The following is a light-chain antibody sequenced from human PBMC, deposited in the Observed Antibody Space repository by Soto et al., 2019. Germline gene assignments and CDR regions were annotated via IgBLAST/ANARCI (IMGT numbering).Light chain of an antibody. Sequence: DIQMTQSPSTLSASVGDRVTISCRASQSVSSWLAWYQQKPGKAPKLLISKASSLQSGIPSRFSGSGSETDFTLTISSLQPEDFATYYCQQSYSTPWTFGQGTKVELK. CDR3: QQSYSTPWT. J-gene: IGKJ1*01. CDR1: QSVSSW. CDR2: KAS. V-gene: IGKV1-39*01.